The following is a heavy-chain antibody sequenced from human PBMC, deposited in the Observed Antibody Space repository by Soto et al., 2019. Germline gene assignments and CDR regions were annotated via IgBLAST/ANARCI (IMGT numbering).Heavy chain of an antibody. J-gene: IGHJ6*02. CDR1: GFTFSSYA. V-gene: IGHV3-30-3*01. Sequence: QVPLVESGGGVVQPGRSLRLSCAASGFTFSSYAMHWVRQAPGKGLEWVAVISYDGSNKYYADSVKGRFTISRDNSKNTLYLQMNSLRAEDTAVYYCAREFFWIFPLDYYYYGMDVWGQGTTVTVSS. CDR2: ISYDGSNK. CDR3: AREFFWIFPLDYYYYGMDV. D-gene: IGHD2-2*03.